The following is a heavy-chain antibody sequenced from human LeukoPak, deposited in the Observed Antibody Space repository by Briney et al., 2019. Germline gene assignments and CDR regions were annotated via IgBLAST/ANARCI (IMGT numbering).Heavy chain of an antibody. CDR2: MNPNSGNT. Sequence: ASVKVSCKASGYTFTSYDINWVRQATGQGLEWMGWMNPNSGNTGYAQKFQGRVTMTRNTSISTAYMELSSLRSEDTAAYYCARGLGGYYYYGMDVWGQGTTVTVSS. D-gene: IGHD3-10*01. CDR3: ARGLGGYYYYGMDV. CDR1: GYTFTSYD. J-gene: IGHJ6*02. V-gene: IGHV1-8*01.